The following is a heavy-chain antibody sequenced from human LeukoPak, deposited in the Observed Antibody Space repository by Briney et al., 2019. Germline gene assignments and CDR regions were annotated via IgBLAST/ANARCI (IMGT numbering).Heavy chain of an antibody. V-gene: IGHV3-30-3*01. CDR1: GFTFSSYP. CDR3: AKDLPIQLWPSSFYFDY. J-gene: IGHJ4*02. Sequence: GGSLRLSCAASGFTFSSYPLHWVRQVPGKGLEWVAVISYDGSKKYCADSVKGRFTISRDNSKNTLYLQMNSLRAEDTAVYYCAKDLPIQLWPSSFYFDYWGQGTLVTVSS. CDR2: ISYDGSKK. D-gene: IGHD5-18*01.